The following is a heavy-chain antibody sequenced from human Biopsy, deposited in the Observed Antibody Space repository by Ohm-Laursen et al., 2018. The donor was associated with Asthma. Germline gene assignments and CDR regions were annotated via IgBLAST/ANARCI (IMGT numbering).Heavy chain of an antibody. CDR2: IYSGGTS. CDR3: AKGSTYGMDV. CDR1: GFTVSRDH. Sequence: SLRLSCTASGFTVSRDHMFWVRQAPGKGLEWVSVIYSGGTSDTADSVRGRFTISRGFYKNTLYLQMDRLGAEDTAVYYCAKGSTYGMDVWGQGTTVTVSS. J-gene: IGHJ6*02. V-gene: IGHV3-53*05.